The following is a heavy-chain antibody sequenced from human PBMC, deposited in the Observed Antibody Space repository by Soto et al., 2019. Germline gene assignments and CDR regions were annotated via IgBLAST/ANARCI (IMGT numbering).Heavy chain of an antibody. D-gene: IGHD2-21*02. V-gene: IGHV4-39*01. CDR1: GGSISSSSYY. J-gene: IGHJ6*03. Sequence: QLQLQESGPGLVKPSETLSLTCTVSGGSISSSSYYWGWIRQPPGKGLEWIGTIYYSGSTYYNPFLNRGATSAVATSKNLFPLMRCVAAAENTVYYCAAITTASTSWYYYYMDVWGKGTTVTVSS. CDR2: IYYSGST. CDR3: AITTASTSWYYYYMDV.